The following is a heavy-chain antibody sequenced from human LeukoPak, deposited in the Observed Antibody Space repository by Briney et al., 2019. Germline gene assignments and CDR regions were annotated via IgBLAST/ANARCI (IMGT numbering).Heavy chain of an antibody. D-gene: IGHD4-17*01. J-gene: IGHJ4*02. CDR3: AKVQDKDGDYGGNDY. Sequence: GGSLRLSCAASGFTFSTYGMHGVRQAPGKGLGGVAVISYDGSNKYYADSVKGRFTISRDNSKNTLYLQMNSLRAEDRAVYYCAKVQDKDGDYGGNDYWGQGNLVTVSS. CDR2: ISYDGSNK. CDR1: GFTFSTYG. V-gene: IGHV3-30*18.